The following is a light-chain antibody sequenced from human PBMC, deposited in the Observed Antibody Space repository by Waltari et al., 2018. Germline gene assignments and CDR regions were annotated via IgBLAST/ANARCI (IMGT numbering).Light chain of an antibody. Sequence: QSAPTQPPSVSGSHGQSVTISCTGTSIDVGGYNYVSWYQQHPGKAPKLMIYGVSNRPSGVSDRFSGSKSGNTASLTISGLQAEDEADYYCCSYTTSSTYIFGAGTRLTVL. J-gene: IGLJ1*01. CDR1: SIDVGGYNY. V-gene: IGLV2-14*01. CDR2: GVS. CDR3: CSYTTSSTYI.